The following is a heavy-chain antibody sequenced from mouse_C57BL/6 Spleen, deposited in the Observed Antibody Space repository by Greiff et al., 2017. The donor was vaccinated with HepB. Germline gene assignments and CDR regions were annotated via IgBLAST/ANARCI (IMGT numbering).Heavy chain of an antibody. CDR1: GFSLTSYG. J-gene: IGHJ4*01. CDR2: IWSDGST. V-gene: IGHV2-6*03. D-gene: IGHD1-3*01. CDR3: ARPYNSGTGAMDY. Sequence: QVQLKESGPGLVAPSQSLSITCTVSGFSLTSYGVHWVRQPPGKGLEWLVVIWSDGSTTYNSALKSRLSISKDNSKSQVFLKMNSLQTDDTAMYYCARPYNSGTGAMDYWGQGTSVTVSS.